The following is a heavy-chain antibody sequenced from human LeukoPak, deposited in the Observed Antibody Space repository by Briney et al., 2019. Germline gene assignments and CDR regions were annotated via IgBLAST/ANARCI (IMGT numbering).Heavy chain of an antibody. J-gene: IGHJ4*02. Sequence: PPETLSLTCAVYGGSFSGYYWSWIRQPPGKGLEWIGEINHSGSTNYNPSLKSRVTISVGTSKNQFSLKLSSVTAADTAVYYCARGRSNGWFYWGQGTLVTVSS. V-gene: IGHV4-34*01. CDR3: ARGRSNGWFY. D-gene: IGHD2-8*01. CDR2: INHSGST. CDR1: GGSFSGYY.